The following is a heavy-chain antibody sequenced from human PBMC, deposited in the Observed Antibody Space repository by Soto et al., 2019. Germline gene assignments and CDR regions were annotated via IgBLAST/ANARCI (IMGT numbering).Heavy chain of an antibody. CDR2: ISPSSGGT. D-gene: IGHD6-13*01. J-gene: IGHJ3*01. V-gene: IGHV1-46*03. CDR1: GYTFTSYY. CDR3: TRSIITTAGTDAFDL. Sequence: QVQLVQSGAEVKKPGASVRVSCKASGYTFTSYYIHWVRQAPGQGPEWMGMISPSSGGTDYAQKFQGRVTMTRDTSASTVYMELGSLRSEDTAVYFCTRSIITTAGTDAFDLWGQGTLVTVSS.